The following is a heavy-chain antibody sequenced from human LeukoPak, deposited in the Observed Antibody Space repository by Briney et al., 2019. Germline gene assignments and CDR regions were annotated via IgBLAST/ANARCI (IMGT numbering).Heavy chain of an antibody. CDR2: INHSGST. Sequence: PSETLSLTCAVYSGSFSGYYWSWIRQPPGKGLERIGEINHSGSTNYNPSLKSRVTISVDTSKNQFSLKLSSVTAADTAVYYCARGPKRIAVAILYYYYMDVWGKGTTVTVSS. D-gene: IGHD6-19*01. CDR3: ARGPKRIAVAILYYYYMDV. V-gene: IGHV4-34*01. CDR1: SGSFSGYY. J-gene: IGHJ6*03.